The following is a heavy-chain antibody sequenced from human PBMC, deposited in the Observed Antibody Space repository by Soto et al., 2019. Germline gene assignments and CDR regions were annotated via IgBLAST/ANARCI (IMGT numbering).Heavy chain of an antibody. CDR2: LSDYNGNT. D-gene: IGHD6-19*01. J-gene: IGHJ6*02. CDR3: ARDSGRDSSGWFGNYYYGMDV. Sequence: QVQLVQSGAEVKKPGASVKVSCKASGYTFTSYGISWVRQAPGQGLEWLGWLSDYNGNTNYAQKLQGRVTMTTDPSTSTAYMELRSLRSDDTAVYYCARDSGRDSSGWFGNYYYGMDVWGQGTTVTVSS. V-gene: IGHV1-18*01. CDR1: GYTFTSYG.